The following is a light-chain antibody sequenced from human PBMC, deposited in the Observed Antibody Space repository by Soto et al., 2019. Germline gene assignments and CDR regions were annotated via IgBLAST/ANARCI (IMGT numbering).Light chain of an antibody. CDR2: GNI. V-gene: IGLV1-40*01. CDR1: NFNIGAGYE. J-gene: IGLJ2*01. CDR3: QSYDTSLSGWA. Sequence: QSVLTQPPSVSGAPWQRVTSSCTGTNFNIGAGYEVHWYQHLPGTAPKLLIYGNINRPSGVPDRFSASNSGTSASLAITGLQAEDEADYDCQSYDTSLSGWAFGGGTKVTVL.